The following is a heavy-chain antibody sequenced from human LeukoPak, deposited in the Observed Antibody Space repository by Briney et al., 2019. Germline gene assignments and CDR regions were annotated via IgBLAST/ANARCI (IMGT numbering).Heavy chain of an antibody. Sequence: GGSLRLSCAASGFTFSSYWMSWVRQAPGKGLEWVAFIRYDGSNKYYADSVKGRFTISRDNSKNTLYLQMNSLRAEDTAVYYCAKVVGRGYGDYYFDYWGQGTLVTVSS. V-gene: IGHV3-30*02. CDR2: IRYDGSNK. D-gene: IGHD4-17*01. CDR1: GFTFSSYW. CDR3: AKVVGRGYGDYYFDY. J-gene: IGHJ4*02.